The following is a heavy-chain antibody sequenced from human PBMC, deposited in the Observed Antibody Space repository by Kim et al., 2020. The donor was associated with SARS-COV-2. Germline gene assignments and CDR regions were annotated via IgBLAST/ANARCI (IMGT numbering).Heavy chain of an antibody. CDR2: ISGSGDAT. Sequence: GGSLRLSCAASGLTFRNYAMTWVRQAPGKGLEWVSTISGSGDATYYADSVKGRFTISRDNSMNTLYLQMNSLRAEDTALYYCASRPTSHPGPIDSWGQATLVTVSS. CDR3: ASRPTSHPGPIDS. D-gene: IGHD6-6*01. CDR1: GLTFRNYA. V-gene: IGHV3-23*01. J-gene: IGHJ4*02.